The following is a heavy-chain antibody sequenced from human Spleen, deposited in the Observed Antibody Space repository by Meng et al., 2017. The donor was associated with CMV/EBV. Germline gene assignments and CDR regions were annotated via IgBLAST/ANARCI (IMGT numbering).Heavy chain of an antibody. CDR1: GGAIRSTTYY. CDR3: ARATNLAPLGYYFDY. D-gene: IGHD3-16*01. V-gene: IGHV4-39*07. J-gene: IGHJ4*02. Sequence: GGAIRSTTYYWGWIRQPPGKGLEWIGSMSYSGSTDYNPSLKSRVTISRDTSNNHFSLKLSSVTAADTAVYYCARATNLAPLGYYFDYWAQGTLVTVSS. CDR2: MSYSGST.